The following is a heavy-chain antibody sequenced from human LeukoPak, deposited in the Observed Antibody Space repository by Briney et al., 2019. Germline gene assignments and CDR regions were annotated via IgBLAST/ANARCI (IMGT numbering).Heavy chain of an antibody. CDR2: INGGDNGDNT. CDR3: ARDGIQLPDTLDY. CDR1: GFTFNNYA. J-gene: IGHJ4*02. V-gene: IGHV3-23*01. D-gene: IGHD1-1*01. Sequence: GGALRLSCAASGFTFNNYAMTWVRQAPGKGRQGVATINGGDNGDNTYYADSVRGRFTVSRDNSKNPVYLQMNSLRVEDTAVYYCARDGIQLPDTLDYWGLGTLVTVSS.